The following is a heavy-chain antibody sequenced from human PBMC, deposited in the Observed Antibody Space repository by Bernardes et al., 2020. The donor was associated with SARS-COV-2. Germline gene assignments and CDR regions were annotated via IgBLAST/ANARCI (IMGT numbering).Heavy chain of an antibody. V-gene: IGHV4-39*01. Sequence: ETLSLTCTVSGGSISSSSYYWGWIRQPPGKGLEWIGSIYYSGSTYYNPSLKSRVTISVDTSKNQFSLKLSSVTAADTAVYYCARLQRITIFGVVIGPDYWGQGTLVTVSS. D-gene: IGHD3-3*01. CDR1: GGSISSSSYY. CDR3: ARLQRITIFGVVIGPDY. J-gene: IGHJ4*02. CDR2: IYYSGST.